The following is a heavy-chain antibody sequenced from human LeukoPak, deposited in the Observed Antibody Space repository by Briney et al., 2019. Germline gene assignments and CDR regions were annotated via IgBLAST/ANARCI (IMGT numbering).Heavy chain of an antibody. CDR1: GFAVSSNY. V-gene: IGHV3-66*01. CDR3: ASPPYGSGGDYYYGMDV. Sequence: GGSLRPSCAASGFAVSSNYMSWVRQAPGKGLEWVSVIYSGGSTYYADSVKGRFTISRDNSKNTLYLQMNSLRAEDTAVYYCASPPYGSGGDYYYGMDVWGQGTTVTVSS. CDR2: IYSGGST. J-gene: IGHJ6*02. D-gene: IGHD3-10*01.